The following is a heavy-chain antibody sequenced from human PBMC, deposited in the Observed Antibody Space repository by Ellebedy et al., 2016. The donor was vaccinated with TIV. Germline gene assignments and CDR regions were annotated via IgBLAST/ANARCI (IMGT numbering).Heavy chain of an antibody. CDR1: GFTFSSYA. J-gene: IGHJ3*02. D-gene: IGHD4-17*01. CDR3: AKDLSGDYGPHAFDI. Sequence: GGSLRLSXAASGFTFSSYAMSWVRQAPGKGLEWVSAISGSGGSTYYADSVKGRFTISRDNSKNTLYLQMNSLRAEDTAVYYCAKDLSGDYGPHAFDIWGQGTMVTVSS. V-gene: IGHV3-23*01. CDR2: ISGSGGST.